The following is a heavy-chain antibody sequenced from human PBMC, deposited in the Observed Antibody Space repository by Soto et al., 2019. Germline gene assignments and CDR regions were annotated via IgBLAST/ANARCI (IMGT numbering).Heavy chain of an antibody. CDR1: GYTFTSYA. Sequence: QVQLVQSGAEVKKPGASVKVSCKASGYTFTSYAMHWVRQAPGQRLEWMGWINAGNGNTKYSQKFQGRVTITRDTSASTAYMELSSLRSEDTAVYYCARSRCSGGSCPFDYWGQGTLVTVSS. CDR3: ARSRCSGGSCPFDY. D-gene: IGHD2-15*01. J-gene: IGHJ4*02. CDR2: INAGNGNT. V-gene: IGHV1-3*01.